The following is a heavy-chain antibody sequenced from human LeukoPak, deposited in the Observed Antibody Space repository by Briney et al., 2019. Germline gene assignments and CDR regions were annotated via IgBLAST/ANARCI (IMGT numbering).Heavy chain of an antibody. CDR3: AKDGYCSGGSCYRTHTRYYYYGMDV. V-gene: IGHV3-9*01. Sequence: GGSLRLSCAAFGFTFSSYSMNWVRQAPGKGLEWVSGISWNSGSIGYADSVKGRFTISRDNAKNSLYLQMNSLRAEDTALYYCAKDGYCSGGSCYRTHTRYYYYGMDVWGQGTTVTVSS. D-gene: IGHD2-15*01. J-gene: IGHJ6*02. CDR1: GFTFSSYS. CDR2: ISWNSGSI.